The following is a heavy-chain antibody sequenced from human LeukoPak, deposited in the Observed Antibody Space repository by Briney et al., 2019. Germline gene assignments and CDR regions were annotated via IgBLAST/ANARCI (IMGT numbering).Heavy chain of an antibody. CDR1: GFTFSGYG. CDR2: ISYDGSNK. D-gene: IGHD1-26*01. J-gene: IGHJ4*02. Sequence: GRSLRLSCAASGFTFSGYGMHWVRQAPGKGLEWVAVISYDGSNKYYADSVKGRFTISRDNSKNTLYLQMNSLRAEDTAVYYCAKEWELRGVEDYWGQGTLVTVSS. CDR3: AKEWELRGVEDY. V-gene: IGHV3-30*18.